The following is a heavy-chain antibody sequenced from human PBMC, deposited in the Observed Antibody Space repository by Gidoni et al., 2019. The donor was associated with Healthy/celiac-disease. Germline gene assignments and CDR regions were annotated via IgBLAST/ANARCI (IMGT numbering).Heavy chain of an antibody. CDR3: ARRDSSGYFGLYYFDY. CDR2: IYYSGST. CDR1: GGSISRYY. V-gene: IGHV4-59*01. J-gene: IGHJ4*02. Sequence: QVQLQESGPGLVNTSETLSLTCPVSGGSISRYYWSWIRQPPGKGLEWIGYIYYSGSTNDNPSLKSRVTISVDTSKNQFSLKLSSVTAADTAVYYCARRDSSGYFGLYYFDYWGQGTLVTVSS. D-gene: IGHD3-22*01.